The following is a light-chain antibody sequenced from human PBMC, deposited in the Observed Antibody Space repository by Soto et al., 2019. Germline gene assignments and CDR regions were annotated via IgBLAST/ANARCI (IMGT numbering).Light chain of an antibody. Sequence: DIQLTQSPSTLSASVGDRVSITCRASQSISTWLAWYQQKPGKAPKLLIFDASSLESRVSSRFSGRGSGTQFTLAISSLHPDYFATYYCQQYSTYPWTFGQGAKVEFK. J-gene: IGKJ1*01. V-gene: IGKV1-5*01. CDR2: DAS. CDR3: QQYSTYPWT. CDR1: QSISTW.